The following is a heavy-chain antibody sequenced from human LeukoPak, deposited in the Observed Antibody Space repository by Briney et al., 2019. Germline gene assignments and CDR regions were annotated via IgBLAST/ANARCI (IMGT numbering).Heavy chain of an antibody. Sequence: SETLSLTCTVSGGSISSYYWSWIRQPAGKGLEWIGRIYTSGSTNYNPSLKSRVTMSVDTSKNQFSLKLSSVTAADTAVYYCARHDYDILTGYGVGWWFDPWGQGTLVTVSS. CDR1: GGSISSYY. J-gene: IGHJ5*02. CDR3: ARHDYDILTGYGVGWWFDP. V-gene: IGHV4-4*07. CDR2: IYTSGST. D-gene: IGHD3-9*01.